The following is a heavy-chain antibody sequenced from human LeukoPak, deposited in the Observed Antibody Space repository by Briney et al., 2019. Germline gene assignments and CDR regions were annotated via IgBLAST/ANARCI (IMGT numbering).Heavy chain of an antibody. CDR1: GGSVSGNY. V-gene: IGHV4-59*02. CDR3: ASGGALWFGELLDY. J-gene: IGHJ4*02. CDR2: IYYSGSP. Sequence: SETLSLTCTVSGGSVSGNYWSWIRQPPGKGLEWIGYIYYSGSPKYNTSLKSRVTISVDTSKNQFSLKLTSVTAAGTAVYYCASGGALWFGELLDYWGQGTLVTVSS. D-gene: IGHD3-10*01.